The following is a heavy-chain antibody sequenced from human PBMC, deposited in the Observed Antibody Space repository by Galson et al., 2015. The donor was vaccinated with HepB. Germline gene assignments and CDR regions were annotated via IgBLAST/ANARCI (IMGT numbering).Heavy chain of an antibody. CDR2: INPNSGGT. V-gene: IGHV1-2*02. CDR3: ARGAPIGVVVPAATQRLYYYYYMDV. D-gene: IGHD2-2*01. CDR1: GYTFTGYY. Sequence: QSGAEVKKPGESLRISCKASGYTFTGYYMHWVRQAPGQGLEWMGWINPNSGGTNYAQKFQGRVTMTRDTSISTAYMELSRLRSDDTAVYYCARGAPIGVVVPAATQRLYYYYYMDVWGKGTTVTVSS. J-gene: IGHJ6*03.